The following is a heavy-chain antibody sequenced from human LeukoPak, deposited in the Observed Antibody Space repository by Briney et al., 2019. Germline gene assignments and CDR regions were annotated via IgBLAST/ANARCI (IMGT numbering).Heavy chain of an antibody. CDR1: GDSISSGDYY. J-gene: IGHJ4*02. Sequence: SQTLSLTCTVSGDSISSGDYYWSWIHQPPGKGLEWIGYIYYSGNTYYNPSLQSRVTISVDTSKNQFSLNLSSVTAADTAVFYCARGHDYFDYWGQGTLVTVSS. V-gene: IGHV4-30-4*08. CDR2: IYYSGNT. CDR3: ARGHDYFDY.